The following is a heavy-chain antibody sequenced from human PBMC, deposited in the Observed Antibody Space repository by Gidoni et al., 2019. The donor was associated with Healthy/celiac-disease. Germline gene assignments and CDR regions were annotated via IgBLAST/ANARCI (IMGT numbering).Heavy chain of an antibody. CDR3: ARWISGWSFDY. J-gene: IGHJ4*02. CDR2: IYYSGST. D-gene: IGHD6-19*01. Sequence: QLQLQESGPGLVKPSETLSLTCTVSRRSISSSSYYWGWIRQPPGKGLEWIGSIYYSGSTYYNPSLKSRVTISVDTSKNQFSLKLSSVTAADTAVYYCARWISGWSFDYWGQGTLVTVSS. CDR1: RRSISSSSYY. V-gene: IGHV4-39*01.